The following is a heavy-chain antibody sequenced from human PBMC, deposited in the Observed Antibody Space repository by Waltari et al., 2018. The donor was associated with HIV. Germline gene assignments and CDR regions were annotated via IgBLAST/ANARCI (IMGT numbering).Heavy chain of an antibody. J-gene: IGHJ4*02. D-gene: IGHD3-16*01. CDR3: ARGGGPNSTGH. Sequence: QVQLMQSGAEVKKPGASVTVSCEASGYRFTSYYIYWVRQAPGQGLEWMGWINPKSGGTNYARRFEGEVSLTRDTSINTVFLEFNRLTLDDTAFYYCARGGGPNSTGHWGQGTLITVSS. CDR1: GYRFTSYY. V-gene: IGHV1-2*02. CDR2: INPKSGGT.